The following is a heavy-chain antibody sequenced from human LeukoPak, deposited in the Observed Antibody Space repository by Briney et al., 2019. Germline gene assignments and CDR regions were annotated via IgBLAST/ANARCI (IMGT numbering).Heavy chain of an antibody. CDR3: AREKVVVVAATYTYYFDY. J-gene: IGHJ4*02. D-gene: IGHD2-15*01. Sequence: ASVKVSCKASGGTFSSYAISWVRQAPGQGLEWMGRIIPILGIANYAQKFQGRVTITADKSTSTAYMELSSLRSEDTAVYYCAREKVVVVAATYTYYFDYWGQGTLVTVSS. CDR1: GGTFSSYA. V-gene: IGHV1-69*04. CDR2: IIPILGIA.